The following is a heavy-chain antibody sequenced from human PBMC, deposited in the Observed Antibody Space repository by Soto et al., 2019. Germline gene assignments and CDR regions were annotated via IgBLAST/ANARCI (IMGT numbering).Heavy chain of an antibody. Sequence: ASVKVSCKASGYTFTSYDINWVRQATGQGLEWMGWMNPNSGNTGYAQKFQGRVTMTRNTSISTAYMELSSLRSEDTAVYYCARGGDCWSGVNYYYYGMDVWGQGTTVTVSS. V-gene: IGHV1-8*01. J-gene: IGHJ6*02. CDR2: MNPNSGNT. CDR1: GYTFTSYD. D-gene: IGHD3-3*01. CDR3: ARGGDCWSGVNYYYYGMDV.